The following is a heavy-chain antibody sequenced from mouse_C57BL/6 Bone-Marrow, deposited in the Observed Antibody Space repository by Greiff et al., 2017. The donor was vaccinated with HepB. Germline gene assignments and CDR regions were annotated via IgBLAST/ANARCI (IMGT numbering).Heavy chain of an antibody. CDR3: AIYGSSPYWYFDV. V-gene: IGHV1-82*01. Sequence: QVHVKQSGPELVKPGASVKISCKASGYAFSSSWMNWVKQRPGKGLEWIGRIYPGDGDTNYNGKFKGKATLTADKSSSTAYMQLSSLTSEDSAVYFCAIYGSSPYWYFDVWGTGTTVTVSS. CDR2: IYPGDGDT. CDR1: GYAFSSSW. D-gene: IGHD1-1*01. J-gene: IGHJ1*03.